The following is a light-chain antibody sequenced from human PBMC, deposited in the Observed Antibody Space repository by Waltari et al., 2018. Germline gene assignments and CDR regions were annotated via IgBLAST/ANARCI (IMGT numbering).Light chain of an antibody. CDR1: QTISTN. CDR2: GAS. J-gene: IGKJ4*01. Sequence: EIVMTQSPGTLSVSPGERATLSCRASQTISTNVAWYQQKPGQAPRLLIFGASTRATGIPARFSGSGSGTEFTLTISSLQSEDFAIYYCQQYNLWPLTFGGGTTVEI. CDR3: QQYNLWPLT. V-gene: IGKV3-15*01.